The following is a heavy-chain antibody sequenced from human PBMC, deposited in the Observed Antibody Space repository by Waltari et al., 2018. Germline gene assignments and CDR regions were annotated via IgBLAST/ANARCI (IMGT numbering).Heavy chain of an antibody. CDR1: GFNFTTPP. CDR2: IAYDGKTD. Sequence: QVELVESGGGVVQPVRSLRLSCEASGFNFTTPPMHWVRQAPGKGLEWLALIAYDGKTDFYADSVKGRFTISRDNSKSTLHLQMNRLKTEDSAIYFCARGRFLEWLFLDFWGQGALVTVSS. CDR3: ARGRFLEWLFLDF. D-gene: IGHD3-3*01. J-gene: IGHJ4*02. V-gene: IGHV3-30*03.